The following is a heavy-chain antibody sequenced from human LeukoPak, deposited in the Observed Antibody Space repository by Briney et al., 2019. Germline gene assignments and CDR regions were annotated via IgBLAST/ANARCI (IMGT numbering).Heavy chain of an antibody. J-gene: IGHJ4*02. CDR3: ASQARWSGGYIFDY. D-gene: IGHD1-26*01. CDR1: GGTFISYA. CDR2: IIPIFGTA. Sequence: SVKVSCKASGGTFISYAISWVRQAPGQGLEWMGGIIPIFGTANYAQKFQGRVTITADESTSTAYMELSSLRSEDTAVYYCASQARWSGGYIFDYWGQGTLVTVSS. V-gene: IGHV1-69*13.